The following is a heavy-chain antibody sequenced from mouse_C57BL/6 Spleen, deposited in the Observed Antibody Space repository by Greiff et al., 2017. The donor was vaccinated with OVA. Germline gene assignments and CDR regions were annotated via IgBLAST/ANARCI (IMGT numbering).Heavy chain of an antibody. CDR1: GFTFSDYG. J-gene: IGHJ1*03. D-gene: IGHD1-1*01. Sequence: EVKLVESGGGLVKPGGSLKLSCAASGFTFSDYGMHWVRQAPEKGLEWVAYISSGSSTIYYADTVKGRFTISRDNAKNTLFLQMTSLRSEDTAMYYCARSGSRGSSYWYFDVWGTGTTVTVSS. CDR2: ISSGSSTI. CDR3: ARSGSRGSSYWYFDV. V-gene: IGHV5-17*01.